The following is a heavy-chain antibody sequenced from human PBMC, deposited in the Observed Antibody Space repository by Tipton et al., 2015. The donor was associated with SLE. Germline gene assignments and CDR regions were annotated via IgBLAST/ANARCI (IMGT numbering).Heavy chain of an antibody. J-gene: IGHJ2*01. CDR3: GSWEWLSWYFDL. CDR2: ISYDGSNK. V-gene: IGHV3-30*14. D-gene: IGHD6-19*01. CDR1: GFTFSSYA. Sequence: SLRLSCAASGFTFSSYAMHWFRQAPGKGLEWVAVISYDGSNKYYADSVKGRFTISRDNSKNTLYLQMNSLRAEDTAVYYCGSWEWLSWYFDLWGRGTLVTVSS.